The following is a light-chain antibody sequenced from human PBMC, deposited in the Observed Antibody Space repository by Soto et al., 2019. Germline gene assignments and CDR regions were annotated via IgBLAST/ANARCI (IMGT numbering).Light chain of an antibody. J-gene: IGKJ2*01. Sequence: EIVLTQSPGTLSLSPGEGATLSCRASQSVTSNFLAWYQQRPGQAPRLLIYDASARAAGIPARFSGGGSGTEFTLTISRLEPEDFAVYYCQQYNNSSYTFGQGTKLEIK. V-gene: IGKV3-20*01. CDR1: QSVTSNF. CDR3: QQYNNSSYT. CDR2: DAS.